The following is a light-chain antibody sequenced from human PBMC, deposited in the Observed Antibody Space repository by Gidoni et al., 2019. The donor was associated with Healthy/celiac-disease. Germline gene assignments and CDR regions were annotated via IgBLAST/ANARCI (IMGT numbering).Light chain of an antibody. CDR1: QSVLYSSNNKNY. V-gene: IGKV4-1*01. CDR2: WAS. Sequence: DIVMTQSPDSMAVSLGERATINCKSSQSVLYSSNNKNYLAWYPQKPGQPPKLLIYWASTRESGVPDRFSGSGSGTDFTLTIRSLQAEDVAVYYCQQYYSTPLTFGGGTKVEIK. J-gene: IGKJ4*01. CDR3: QQYYSTPLT.